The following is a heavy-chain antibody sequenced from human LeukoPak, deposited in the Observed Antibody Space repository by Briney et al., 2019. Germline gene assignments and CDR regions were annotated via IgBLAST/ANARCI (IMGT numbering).Heavy chain of an antibody. Sequence: ASVKVSCKASGYTFTRYNMHWVRQAPGQGLEWMGIINPSGGSTSYAQKSQGRVTMTRDTSTSTVYMELSSLRSEDTAVYYCARDPGAAAGLYYYYYGMDVWGQGTTVTVSS. V-gene: IGHV1-46*01. CDR1: GYTFTRYN. D-gene: IGHD6-13*01. J-gene: IGHJ6*02. CDR2: INPSGGST. CDR3: ARDPGAAAGLYYYYYGMDV.